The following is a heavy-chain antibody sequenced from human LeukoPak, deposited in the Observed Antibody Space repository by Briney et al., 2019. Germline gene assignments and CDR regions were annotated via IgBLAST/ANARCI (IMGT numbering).Heavy chain of an antibody. V-gene: IGHV3-53*01. CDR2: IYSGGST. J-gene: IGHJ6*02. CDR3: ARGEDSSGYYVNYYYYGVDV. Sequence: GGSLRLSCAASGFTVSSNYMSWVRQAPGKGLEWVSVIYSGGSTYYADSVKGRFTISRDNSKNTLYLQLNSLRAEDTAVYYCARGEDSSGYYVNYYYYGVDVWGQGTTVTVSS. CDR1: GFTVSSNY. D-gene: IGHD3-22*01.